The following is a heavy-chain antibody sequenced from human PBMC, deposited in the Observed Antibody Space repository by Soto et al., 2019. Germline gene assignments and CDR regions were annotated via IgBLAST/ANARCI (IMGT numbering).Heavy chain of an antibody. D-gene: IGHD6-13*01. V-gene: IGHV1-18*01. CDR1: GYTFTSYG. Sequence: ASVKVSCKASGYTFTSYGISWVRQAPGQGLEWMGWISAYNGNTNYAQKLQGRVTMTTDTSTSTAYMELRSLRSDDTAVYYCARGFRVGYSSSWILGYWGQGTLVTVSS. CDR3: ARGFRVGYSSSWILGY. CDR2: ISAYNGNT. J-gene: IGHJ4*02.